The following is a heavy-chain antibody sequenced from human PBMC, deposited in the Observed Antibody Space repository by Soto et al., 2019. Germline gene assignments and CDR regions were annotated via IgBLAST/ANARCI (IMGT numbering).Heavy chain of an antibody. V-gene: IGHV3-15*01. Sequence: EVQLVESGGGLAKPGGSLRLSCAGSGLTFSNAWMSWVRQAPGKGPEWVGRIKSIPAGGTADYSAPVNGRFTISRDDSKNTLYLRMNSLKSEDTAVYYCITRTASGWVWGQGTLVTVSS. CDR1: GLTFSNAW. D-gene: IGHD6-19*01. CDR2: IKSIPAGGTA. J-gene: IGHJ4*02. CDR3: ITRTASGWV.